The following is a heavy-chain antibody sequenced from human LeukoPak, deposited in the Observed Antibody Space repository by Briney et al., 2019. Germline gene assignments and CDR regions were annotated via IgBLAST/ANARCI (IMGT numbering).Heavy chain of an antibody. CDR3: ARAGDIRFLEWLPDYYYMDV. CDR2: INHSGST. Sequence: PSETLSLTCAVYGGSFSGYYWSWIRQPPGKGLEWIGEINHSGSTNYNPSLKSRVTISVDTSKNQFSLKLSSVTAADTAVYYCARAGDIRFLEWLPDYYYMDVWGKGTTVTVSS. CDR1: GGSFSGYY. J-gene: IGHJ6*03. V-gene: IGHV4-34*01. D-gene: IGHD3-3*01.